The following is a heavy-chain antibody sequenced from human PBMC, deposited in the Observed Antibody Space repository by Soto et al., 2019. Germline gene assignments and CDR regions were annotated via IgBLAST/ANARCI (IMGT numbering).Heavy chain of an antibody. J-gene: IGHJ3*02. CDR2: ISGGGGTT. Sequence: EVPLLESGGGLVQPGGSLRLSCAASGFTFSSYAMSWVRQAPGKGLEWVSAISGGGGTTYYADSVKGRFTFSRDNSKNTLYLQMNSLRAEDTAVYYCAKTANGWFSAFDIWGQGTMVTVSS. CDR1: GFTFSSYA. V-gene: IGHV3-23*01. CDR3: AKTANGWFSAFDI. D-gene: IGHD6-19*01.